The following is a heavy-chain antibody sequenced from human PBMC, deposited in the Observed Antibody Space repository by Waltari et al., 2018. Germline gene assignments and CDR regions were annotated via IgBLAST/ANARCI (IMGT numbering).Heavy chain of an antibody. CDR1: GYTFTSYD. J-gene: IGHJ4*02. V-gene: IGHV1-8*03. D-gene: IGHD6-6*01. CDR2: MNTNSGNT. CDR3: ARGTNFEYSSSLDY. Sequence: QVQLVQSGAEVKKPGASVKVSCKASGYTFTSYDINWVRQATGQGLEWMGWMNTNSGNTGYEQKFQGRVTSTRNTSISTAYMELSSLRSEDTAVYYCARGTNFEYSSSLDYWGQGTLVTVSS.